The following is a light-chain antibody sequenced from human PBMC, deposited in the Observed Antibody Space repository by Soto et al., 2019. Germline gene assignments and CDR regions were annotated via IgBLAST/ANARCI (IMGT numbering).Light chain of an antibody. Sequence: EIVLTQSPATLSLSPGERAILSCRASQSVSTFLAWFQQKPGQPPRLLIYNASNRTTGIPARFSGSGSGTDFTLTISSLQPEDFATYYCQHLNTYPITFGPGTRLEIK. V-gene: IGKV3-11*01. J-gene: IGKJ5*01. CDR3: QHLNTYPIT. CDR2: NAS. CDR1: QSVSTF.